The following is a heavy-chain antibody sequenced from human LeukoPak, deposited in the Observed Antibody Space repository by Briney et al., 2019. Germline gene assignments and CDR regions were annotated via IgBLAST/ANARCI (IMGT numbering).Heavy chain of an antibody. CDR2: ISGSGGST. CDR3: AKDPPYSGSFLLDY. V-gene: IGHV3-23*01. D-gene: IGHD1-26*01. J-gene: IGHJ4*02. CDR1: GFTFSSYA. Sequence: GGSLRLSCAASGFTFSSYAMSWVRQAPGKGLEWVSTISGSGGSTYYADSVKGRFTISRDNSKNTLYLQMNSLRAEDTAVYYCAKDPPYSGSFLLDYWGQGTLVTVSS.